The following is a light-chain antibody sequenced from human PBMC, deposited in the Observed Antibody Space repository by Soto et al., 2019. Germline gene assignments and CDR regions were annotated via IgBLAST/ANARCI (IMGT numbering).Light chain of an antibody. J-gene: IGKJ3*01. Sequence: EIVMTQSLATLSVSPGERATLSCRASQSVSGNLAWYQQKPGQAPRLLIYGASTRATGLPARFSGSGSGTEFTLTISSLQSEDFALYYCQQYDHWPFTFGPGTKVDIK. CDR3: QQYDHWPFT. CDR1: QSVSGN. CDR2: GAS. V-gene: IGKV3-15*01.